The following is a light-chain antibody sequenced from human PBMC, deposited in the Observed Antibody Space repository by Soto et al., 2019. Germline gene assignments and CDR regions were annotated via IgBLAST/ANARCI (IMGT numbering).Light chain of an antibody. CDR2: EVN. J-gene: IGLJ1*01. V-gene: IGLV2-8*01. Sequence: QSALTQPPSASGSPGQSVTISCTGTSSDVGGYNYVSWYQQNPGKVPKLMIYEVNKRPSGGPDRFSGSKSGNTPSLTVSGLQAEDEADYYCTTYAGGNNVFGTGTKLTVL. CDR3: TTYAGGNNV. CDR1: SSDVGGYNY.